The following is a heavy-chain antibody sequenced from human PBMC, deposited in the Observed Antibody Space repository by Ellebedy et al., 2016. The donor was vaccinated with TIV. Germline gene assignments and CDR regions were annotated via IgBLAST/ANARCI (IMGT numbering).Heavy chain of an antibody. V-gene: IGHV4-59*01. D-gene: IGHD7-27*01. CDR3: ARETDGDRFDP. CDR1: GGSISTYY. J-gene: IGHJ5*02. Sequence: PSETLSLTCTVSGGSISTYYWTWIRQSTGKGLEWIGYIYYSGSTSYNPSLKSRLTISVDTSKNQFSLKLNSVTSADTAVYYCARETDGDRFDPWGQGILVTVSS. CDR2: IYYSGST.